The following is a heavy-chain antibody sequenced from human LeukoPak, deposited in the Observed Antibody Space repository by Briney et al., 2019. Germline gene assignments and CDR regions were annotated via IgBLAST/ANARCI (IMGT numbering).Heavy chain of an antibody. CDR3: AREGLLPGSFPDY. D-gene: IGHD2-15*01. V-gene: IGHV1-2*02. CDR2: INPNSGGT. J-gene: IGHJ4*02. CDR1: GYTFTGYY. Sequence: GGSLRLSCAASGYTFTGYYIHWVRQAPGQGLEWMGWINPNSGGTIYAQKFQGRVTMTRDTSISTAYMELSRLRSGDTAVYYCAREGLLPGSFPDYWGQGTLVTVSS.